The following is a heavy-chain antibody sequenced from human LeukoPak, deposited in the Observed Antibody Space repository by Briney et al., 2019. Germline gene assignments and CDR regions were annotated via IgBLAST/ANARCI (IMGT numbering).Heavy chain of an antibody. CDR1: GYTFTVYW. CDR2: INPNSGGT. V-gene: IGHV1-2*02. D-gene: IGHD3-22*01. Sequence: ASVNVSCKASGYTFTVYWMHWVRQAPGEGLEWMGWINPNSGGTHYAPKFQGRVTMNRDPSIRTAYMELSRLRSDDTAVYYCAREEIYYDSSGLAYWRQATLPTV. CDR3: AREEIYYDSSGLAY. J-gene: IGHJ4*02.